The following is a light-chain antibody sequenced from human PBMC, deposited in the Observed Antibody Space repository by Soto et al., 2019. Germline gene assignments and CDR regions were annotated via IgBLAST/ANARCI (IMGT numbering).Light chain of an antibody. V-gene: IGKV3-20*01. CDR1: QSVSSDY. CDR2: GAS. J-gene: IGKJ1*01. Sequence: EIVLTQSPGTLSLSPGERATLSCRASQSVSSDYLAWYQQKPGQAPRVLIYGASSRATGIPDRFSGSGSGTDFTLNIRRLEPEDFAVYYCQQYGRSTWTFGQGTKVDIK. CDR3: QQYGRSTWT.